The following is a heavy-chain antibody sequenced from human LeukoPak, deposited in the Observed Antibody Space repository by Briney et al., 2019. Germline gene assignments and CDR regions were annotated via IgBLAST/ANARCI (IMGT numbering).Heavy chain of an antibody. V-gene: IGHV1-24*01. Sequence: ASVKVSCKVSGYTLTELSMHWVRQAPGKGLEWMGGFDPEDGETIYAQKFQGRVTMTEDTSTDTAYMELSSLRAEDTAVYYCARDYRIVGATHFDYWGQGTLVTVSS. D-gene: IGHD1-26*01. CDR3: ARDYRIVGATHFDY. CDR2: FDPEDGET. CDR1: GYTLTELS. J-gene: IGHJ4*02.